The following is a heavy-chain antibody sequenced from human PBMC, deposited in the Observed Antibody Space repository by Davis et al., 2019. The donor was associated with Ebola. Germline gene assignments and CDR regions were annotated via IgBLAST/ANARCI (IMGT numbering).Heavy chain of an antibody. V-gene: IGHV1-18*01. CDR3: ARVLLWFGRFDP. D-gene: IGHD3-10*01. J-gene: IGHJ5*02. Sequence: ASVKVSCKASGYTFTSYGISWVRQAPGQGLEWMGWISAYNGNTNYAQKLQGRVTMTTDTSTSTACMELRSLRSDDTAVYYCARVLLWFGRFDPWGQGTLVTVSS. CDR2: ISAYNGNT. CDR1: GYTFTSYG.